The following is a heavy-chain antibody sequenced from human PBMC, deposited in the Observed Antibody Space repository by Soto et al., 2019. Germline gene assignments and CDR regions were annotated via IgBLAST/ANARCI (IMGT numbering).Heavy chain of an antibody. CDR1: GFTFTSSA. V-gene: IGHV1-58*01. J-gene: IGHJ4*02. CDR3: AAGPNNLIDY. D-gene: IGHD1-20*01. CDR2: IVVGNGNT. Sequence: SVKVSCKASGFTFTSSAVLWVRQARGQRLEWIGWIVVGNGNTNYAQRFQERVTITRDMSTSTAYMELSSLRSEDTAVYYCAAGPNNLIDYWGQGTLVTVSS.